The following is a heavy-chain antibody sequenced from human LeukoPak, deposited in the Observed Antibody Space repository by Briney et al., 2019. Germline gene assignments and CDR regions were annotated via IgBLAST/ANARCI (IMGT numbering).Heavy chain of an antibody. Sequence: PSETLSLTCAVYGGSFSGYYWSWIRQPPGKGLEWIGEINHSGSTNYNPSLKGRVTISVDTSKNQFSLKLSSVTAADTAVYYCARVNVDYGPSAFDIWGQGTMVTVSS. CDR1: GGSFSGYY. J-gene: IGHJ3*02. CDR3: ARVNVDYGPSAFDI. D-gene: IGHD4-17*01. CDR2: INHSGST. V-gene: IGHV4-34*01.